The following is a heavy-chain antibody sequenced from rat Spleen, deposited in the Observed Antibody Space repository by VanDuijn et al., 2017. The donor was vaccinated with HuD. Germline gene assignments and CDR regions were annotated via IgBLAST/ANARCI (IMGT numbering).Heavy chain of an antibody. Sequence: EVQLVETGGGLVQPGRSLKLSCVASGSTFSSFWMYWIRQAPGKGLEWVSSINTDGGSTYYSDSVRGRFTISRKNAENTVYLQMNSLRSEDTATYYCVKEANYGGLMDVWGQGASVTVSS. CDR2: INTDGGST. V-gene: IGHV5-58*01. J-gene: IGHJ4*01. CDR1: GSTFSSFW. D-gene: IGHD1-11*01. CDR3: VKEANYGGLMDV.